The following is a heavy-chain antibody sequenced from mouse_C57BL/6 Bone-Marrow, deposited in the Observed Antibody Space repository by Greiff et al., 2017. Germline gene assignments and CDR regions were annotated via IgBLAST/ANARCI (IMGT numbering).Heavy chain of an antibody. CDR1: GFTFSDSG. V-gene: IGHV5-17*01. CDR3: TRQYYPYAMDY. D-gene: IGHD1-1*01. J-gene: IGHJ4*01. CDR2: ISSSSSTI. Sequence: EVQRVEPGGGLVKPGGSLKLSCAASGFTFSDSGLHWVRQAPEKGLEWVAYISSSSSTINSADPVQGRFTIAMDNAKNALLQQRTSLRSEDTVMYYCTRQYYPYAMDYWGQGTSVTVSS.